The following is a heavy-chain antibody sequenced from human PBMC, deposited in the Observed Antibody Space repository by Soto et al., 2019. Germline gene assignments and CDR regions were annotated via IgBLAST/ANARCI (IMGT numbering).Heavy chain of an antibody. J-gene: IGHJ6*02. V-gene: IGHV6-1*01. CDR3: ARDRVVVVAATPLDYYYYGMDV. CDR2: TYYRSKWYN. D-gene: IGHD2-15*01. Sequence: SQTLSLTCAISGDSVSSNSAAWNWIRQSPSRGLEWLGRTYYRSKWYNDYAVSVKSRITINPDTSKNQFSLQLNSVTPEDTAVYYCARDRVVVVAATPLDYYYYGMDVWGQGTTVTVSS. CDR1: GDSVSSNSAA.